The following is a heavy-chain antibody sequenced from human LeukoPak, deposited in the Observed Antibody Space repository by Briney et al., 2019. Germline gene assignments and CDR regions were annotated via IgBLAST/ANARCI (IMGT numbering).Heavy chain of an antibody. J-gene: IGHJ4*02. CDR3: ANSLTYYYDSSGGGY. CDR2: INHSGNA. Sequence: SETLSLTCAVSGGSFSGYYWTWIRQPPGKGLEWIGEINHSGNANYNPSLKSRVTISLDMSENHFSLKLTSVTAADTAVYYCANSLTYYYDSSGGGYWGQGTLVTVSS. CDR1: GGSFSGYY. D-gene: IGHD3-22*01. V-gene: IGHV4-34*01.